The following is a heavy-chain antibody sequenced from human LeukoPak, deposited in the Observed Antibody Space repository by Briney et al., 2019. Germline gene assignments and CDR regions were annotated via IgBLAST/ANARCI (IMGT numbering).Heavy chain of an antibody. Sequence: SETLSLTCTVSGASISSYHWGWIRQPPGKGLEWVGNIYYSGTIYYNPSLKSRVTISVDTSKNQFSLKLSSVTAADTAVYYCAVYSTSSGWFDPWGQGTLVTVSS. J-gene: IGHJ5*02. CDR1: GASISSYH. D-gene: IGHD6-6*01. CDR2: IYYSGTI. V-gene: IGHV4-39*01. CDR3: AVYSTSSGWFDP.